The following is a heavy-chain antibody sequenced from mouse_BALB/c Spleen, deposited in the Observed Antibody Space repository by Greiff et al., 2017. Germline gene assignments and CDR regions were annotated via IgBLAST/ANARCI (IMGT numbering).Heavy chain of an antibody. J-gene: IGHJ1*01. D-gene: IGHD4-1*01. Sequence: ESGAELVRPGSSVKISCKASGYAFSSYWMNWVKQRPGQGLEWIGQIYPGDGDTNYNGKFKGKATLTADKSSSTAYMQLSSLTSEDSAVYFCARMGDWVWYFDVWGAGTTVTVSS. CDR2: IYPGDGDT. CDR3: ARMGDWVWYFDV. V-gene: IGHV1-80*01. CDR1: GYAFSSYW.